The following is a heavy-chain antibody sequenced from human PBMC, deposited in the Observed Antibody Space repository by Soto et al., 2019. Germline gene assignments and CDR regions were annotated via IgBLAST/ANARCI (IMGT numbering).Heavy chain of an antibody. D-gene: IGHD6-6*01. CDR2: ISAYNGNT. J-gene: IGHJ6*02. CDR3: ARDMRARLYYYYGMDV. CDR1: GYTFTSYG. Sequence: ASVNVSCKASGYTFTSYGISWVRQAPGQGLEWMGWISAYNGNTNYAQKLQGRVTMATDTSTSTAYMELRSLRSDDTAVYYCARDMRARLYYYYGMDVWGQGTTVTVSS. V-gene: IGHV1-18*04.